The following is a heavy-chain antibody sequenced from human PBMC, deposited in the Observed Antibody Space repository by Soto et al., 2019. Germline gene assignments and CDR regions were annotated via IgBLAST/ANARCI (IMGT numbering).Heavy chain of an antibody. J-gene: IGHJ4*02. V-gene: IGHV1-8*01. CDR1: GYTFTSYD. CDR2: MNPNSGNT. D-gene: IGHD3-10*01. Sequence: QVQLVQSGAEVKKPGASVKVSCKASGYTFTSYDINWVRQAPGQGLEWMGWMNPNSGNTGYAQQFQGRVTMTRNTSISTAYMGLSSLRSEDTAVYYCVTMVRGVIIYYWGQGTLVTVSS. CDR3: VTMVRGVIIYY.